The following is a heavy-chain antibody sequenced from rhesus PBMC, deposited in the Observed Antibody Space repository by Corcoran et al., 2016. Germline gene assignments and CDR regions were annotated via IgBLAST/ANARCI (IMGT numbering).Heavy chain of an antibody. CDR1: GGLISDHSY. D-gene: IGHD6-31*01. Sequence: VQLQGSGPGLVKPSETLSLTCDVSGGLISDHSYCHWIPQPPGKGPAWIGKVYGKRASTDYHPSLKSRGTISEDTSRNQFFLKLNAVTAADTAIYYCSGGPGAWFFDYWGQGVLVTVSS. CDR2: VYGKRAST. CDR3: SGGPGAWFFDY. J-gene: IGHJ4*01. V-gene: IGHV4S9*01.